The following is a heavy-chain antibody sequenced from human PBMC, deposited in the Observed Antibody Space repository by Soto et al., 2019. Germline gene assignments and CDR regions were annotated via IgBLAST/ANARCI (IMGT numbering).Heavy chain of an antibody. J-gene: IGHJ4*02. CDR1: GGTFSTYA. Sequence: QVQLVQSGAEVKQPGSSVKVSCKTSGGTFSTYAIYWVRQAPGQGLEWMGAIIPLFGTADYAQKFQGRVTISADESTRTAYMELSSLGSEDTAVYYCARPKGSYSSGYYYFDYWGQGTLVTVSS. D-gene: IGHD6-19*01. V-gene: IGHV1-69*01. CDR2: IIPLFGTA. CDR3: ARPKGSYSSGYYYFDY.